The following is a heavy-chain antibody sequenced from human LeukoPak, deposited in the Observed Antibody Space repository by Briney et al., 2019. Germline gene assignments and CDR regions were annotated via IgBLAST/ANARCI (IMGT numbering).Heavy chain of an antibody. CDR2: ISSSSSTI. CDR3: AAANNIVVVPAAIDYYFDY. V-gene: IGHV3-48*01. J-gene: IGHJ4*02. Sequence: GGSLRLSCAASGFTFSSYSMNWVRQAPGKGLEWVSYISSSSSTIYYADSVKGRFTISRDNAKNSLYLQMNSLRAEDTAVYYCAAANNIVVVPAAIDYYFDYWGQGTLVTVSS. CDR1: GFTFSSYS. D-gene: IGHD2-2*01.